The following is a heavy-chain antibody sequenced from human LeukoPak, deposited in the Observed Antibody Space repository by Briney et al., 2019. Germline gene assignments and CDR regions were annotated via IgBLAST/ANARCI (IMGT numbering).Heavy chain of an antibody. CDR2: INHSGST. V-gene: IGHV4-34*01. CDR1: GGSFSGYY. Sequence: SETLSLTCAGYGGSFSGYYWSWIRQPPGKGLEWIGEINHSGSTNYNPSLKSRVTISVDTSKNQFSLKLSSVTAADTAVYYCARGPPRGYSGYGRGMDVWGQGTTVAVSS. D-gene: IGHD5-12*01. J-gene: IGHJ6*02. CDR3: ARGPPRGYSGYGRGMDV.